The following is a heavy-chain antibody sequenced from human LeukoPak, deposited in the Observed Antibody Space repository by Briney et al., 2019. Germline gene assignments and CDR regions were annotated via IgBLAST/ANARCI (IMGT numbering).Heavy chain of an antibody. Sequence: GGSLRLSCTASGFTFGDYAMSWFRQAPGKGLEWVGFIRSKAYGGTTEYAASVKGRFTISRDDSKSIAYLQMNSLKTEDTAVYYCTSFMITFGGVIVPNDAFDIWGQGTMVTVSS. CDR3: TSFMITFGGVIVPNDAFDI. J-gene: IGHJ3*02. CDR2: IRSKAYGGTT. CDR1: GFTFGDYA. D-gene: IGHD3-16*02. V-gene: IGHV3-49*03.